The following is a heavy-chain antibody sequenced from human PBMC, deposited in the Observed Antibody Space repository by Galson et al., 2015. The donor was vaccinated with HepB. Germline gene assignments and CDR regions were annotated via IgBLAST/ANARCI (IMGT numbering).Heavy chain of an antibody. Sequence: SLRLSCAASGFTFSSYWMHWVRQAPGKGLVWVSRINSDGSSTSYADSVKGRFTISRDNAKNTLYLQMNSLRAEDTAVYYCARDVSSPYDYGDYVGYFQHWGQGTLVTVSS. J-gene: IGHJ1*01. D-gene: IGHD4-17*01. V-gene: IGHV3-74*01. CDR2: INSDGSST. CDR1: GFTFSSYW. CDR3: ARDVSSPYDYGDYVGYFQH.